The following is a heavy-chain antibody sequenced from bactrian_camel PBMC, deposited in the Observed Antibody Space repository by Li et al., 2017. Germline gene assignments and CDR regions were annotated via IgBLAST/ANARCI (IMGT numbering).Heavy chain of an antibody. Sequence: QVQLVESGGGPVQEGGSLRLSCAGQGYSDGAHYCVAWFRQASGKKRGEVATLFTGGESIVRNEYADSVKGRFTVDRDFAKETLTLRMDSLKPEDSAVYYCAAVWGVFCGVSLSPDEYAVWGQGTQVTVS. J-gene: IGHJ2*01. CDR3: AAVWGVFCGVSLSPDEYAV. CDR1: GYSDGAHYC. CDR2: FTGGESIVRN. D-gene: IGHD3*01. V-gene: IGHV3-3*01.